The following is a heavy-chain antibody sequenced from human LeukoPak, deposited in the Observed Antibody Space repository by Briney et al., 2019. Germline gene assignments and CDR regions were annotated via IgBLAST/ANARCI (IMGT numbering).Heavy chain of an antibody. V-gene: IGHV1-2*02. CDR2: INHNSGGT. D-gene: IGHD6-19*01. CDR3: ARDRQWLGFDY. CDR1: GYTFTGYY. J-gene: IGHJ4*02. Sequence: ASVKLSCKASGYTFTGYYMHWVRQAPGQGHGWMGWINHNSGGTNYAQKFQGRVTMTRDTSISTAYMELSRLRSDDTAVYYCARDRQWLGFDYWGQGTLVTVSS.